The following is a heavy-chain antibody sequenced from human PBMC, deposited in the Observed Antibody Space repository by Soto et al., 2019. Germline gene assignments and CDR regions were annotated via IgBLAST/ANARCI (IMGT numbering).Heavy chain of an antibody. CDR3: ASGEYSSPHDY. J-gene: IGHJ4*02. Sequence: GGSLRLSCAASGFTFSDYYMSWIRQAPGKGLEWVSYISSSSSYTNYADSVKGRFTISRDNAKNSLYLQMNSLRAEDTAVYYCASGEYSSPHDYWGQGTLVTVSS. CDR1: GFTFSDYY. V-gene: IGHV3-11*06. CDR2: ISSSSSYT. D-gene: IGHD6-6*01.